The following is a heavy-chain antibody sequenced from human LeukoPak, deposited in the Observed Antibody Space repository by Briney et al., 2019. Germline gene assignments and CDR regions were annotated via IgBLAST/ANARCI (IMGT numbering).Heavy chain of an antibody. CDR2: IKSKTDGGTT. V-gene: IGHV3-15*07. D-gene: IGHD3-10*01. CDR1: GFTFSTAW. J-gene: IGHJ4*02. Sequence: GGSLSLSCAASGFTFSTAWMNWVRQAPGKGLEWVGRIKSKTDGGTTDYAAPVKGRFTISRDDSKNTLSLQMNSLRTEDTALYYCTTDRGSGVGASDYWGQGTLVTVSS. CDR3: TTDRGSGVGASDY.